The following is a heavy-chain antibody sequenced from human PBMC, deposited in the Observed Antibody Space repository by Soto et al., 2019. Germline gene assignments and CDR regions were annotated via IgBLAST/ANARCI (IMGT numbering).Heavy chain of an antibody. D-gene: IGHD1-1*01. V-gene: IGHV3-30-3*01. Sequence: GGSLRLSCAASGFTFSSYAMHWVRQAPGKGLEGVAVISYDGSNKYYADSVKGRVTTSRDNSKNTLYLQMNSLRAEDTAVYYFPIDFLRYPCSICSRGKGTPVTVSS. CDR2: ISYDGSNK. CDR3: PIDFLRYPCSICS. J-gene: IGHJ4*02. CDR1: GFTFSSYA.